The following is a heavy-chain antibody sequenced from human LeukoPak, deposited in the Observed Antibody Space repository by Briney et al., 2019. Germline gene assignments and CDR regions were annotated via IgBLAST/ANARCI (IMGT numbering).Heavy chain of an antibody. CDR3: ARHPKNCSGGSCYTYYFDY. V-gene: IGHV4-39*01. J-gene: IGHJ4*02. CDR2: IYYSGST. Sequence: SETLSLTCSVSRGSINSNIYYWVWIRQPPGKGLEWIGSIYYSGSTYYNPSLKSRVTISVDTSKNQFSLKLSSVTAADTAVYYCARHPKNCSGGSCYTYYFDYWGQGTLVTVSS. CDR1: RGSINSNIYY. D-gene: IGHD2-15*01.